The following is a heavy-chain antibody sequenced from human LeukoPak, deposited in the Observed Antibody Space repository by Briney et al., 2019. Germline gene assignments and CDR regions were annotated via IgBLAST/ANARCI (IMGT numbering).Heavy chain of an antibody. J-gene: IGHJ6*04. D-gene: IGHD2-2*01. CDR2: LNIDGSRT. CDR3: ARDRCSSTSCSLGFLDV. Sequence: GGSLRLSCAASGFTFSTYWIHCVRQAPGKGLVWVSRLNIDGSRTTYADSVKGRFTISRDNAKNTLYLQMNSLRAEDTAVYYCARDRCSSTSCSLGFLDVWGKGTTVTVSS. CDR1: GFTFSTYW. V-gene: IGHV3-74*03.